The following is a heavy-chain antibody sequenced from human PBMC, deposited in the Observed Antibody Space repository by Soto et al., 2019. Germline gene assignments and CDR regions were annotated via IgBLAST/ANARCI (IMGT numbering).Heavy chain of an antibody. CDR2: IIPIFGTT. D-gene: IGHD4-17*01. Sequence: SVKVSCKASGGTFSSYAISWVRQAPGQGLEWMGGIIPIFGTTNYAQKFRGRVTMARDTSASTAYMELSSLRSEDTAVYYCASSTVTPFYYWGQGTLVTVSS. J-gene: IGHJ4*02. V-gene: IGHV1-69*05. CDR1: GGTFSSYA. CDR3: ASSTVTPFYY.